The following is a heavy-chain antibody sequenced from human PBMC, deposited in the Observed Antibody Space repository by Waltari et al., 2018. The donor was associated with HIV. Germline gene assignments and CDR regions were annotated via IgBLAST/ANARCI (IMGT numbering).Heavy chain of an antibody. Sequence: EVQLAETGGGLIQPGGSLCLSCAAYGLTASSNSMSWVRQAPGQGLEWFAVSYSAGRTYYGYSVKGRFSISRDNSNITLYLQMNGLRAECTAVYYCARNLPGDYGSGSYHYGMDVWGQGTTVTVSS. CDR1: GLTASSNS. D-gene: IGHD3-10*01. CDR3: ARNLPGDYGSGSYHYGMDV. CDR2: SYSAGRT. J-gene: IGHJ6*02. V-gene: IGHV3-53*02.